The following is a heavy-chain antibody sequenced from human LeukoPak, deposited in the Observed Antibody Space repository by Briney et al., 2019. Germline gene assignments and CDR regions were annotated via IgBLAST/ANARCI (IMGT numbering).Heavy chain of an antibody. Sequence: GASVNVCFKSSVYSLTYYSMHGVRQAPGQGLEWMGWIIPNSGGTNFAQKFQGRVTMTSDTPIITAYMELTRLTSDDTAVYYCAGNARGHYHFSMVVGGKGTTVTVSS. J-gene: IGHJ6*03. D-gene: IGHD3-10*01. CDR1: VYSLTYYS. V-gene: IGHV1-2*02. CDR2: IIPNSGGT. CDR3: AGNARGHYHFSMVV.